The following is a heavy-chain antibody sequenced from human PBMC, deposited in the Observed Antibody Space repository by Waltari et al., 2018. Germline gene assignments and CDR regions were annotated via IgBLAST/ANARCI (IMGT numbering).Heavy chain of an antibody. CDR2: IYPGDSDT. J-gene: IGHJ4*02. CDR1: GYSFPSSW. CDR3: ARQIAAAGLHDTGYFDY. V-gene: IGHV5-51*01. Sequence: EVQLVQSGAEVKKPGESLKISCKGSGYSFPSSWIGWVRQMPGKGREWMGVIYPGDSDTRYSPSFQGQVTISADKSISTAYLQWSSLKASDTAMYYCARQIAAAGLHDTGYFDYWGQGTLVTVSS. D-gene: IGHD6-13*01.